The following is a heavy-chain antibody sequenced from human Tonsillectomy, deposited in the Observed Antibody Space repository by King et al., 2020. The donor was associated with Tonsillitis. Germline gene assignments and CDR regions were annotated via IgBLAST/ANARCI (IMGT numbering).Heavy chain of an antibody. J-gene: IGHJ2*01. V-gene: IGHV3-13*01. Sequence: VQLVESGGGLVQPGGSLRLSCAASGFTFSSYDMHWVRQVTGKGLEWVSAIGTAGNTYSPGSLKGRITMSSENAKNSFYLQMDSLPAGDTAVYYGTRTPRHYWYFVLGGRGVVVTVSS. CDR3: TRTPRHYWYFVL. CDR1: GFTFSSYD. CDR2: IGTAGNT.